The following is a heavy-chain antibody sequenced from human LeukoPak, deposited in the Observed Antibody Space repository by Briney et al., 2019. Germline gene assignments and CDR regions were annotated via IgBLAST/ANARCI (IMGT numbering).Heavy chain of an antibody. CDR2: VSSDGTT. Sequence: SETLSLTCSVSGDSVTSSYWNWIRQPPGKGLEWIGYVSSDGTTNYTPSLRSRLIMSVDTAKNDISLILTSVTAADTAIYYCARLDCIVERCYNHRGRGTLVSVSS. CDR1: GDSVTSSY. CDR3: ARLDCIVERCYNH. J-gene: IGHJ4*02. V-gene: IGHV4-59*08. D-gene: IGHD2-15*01.